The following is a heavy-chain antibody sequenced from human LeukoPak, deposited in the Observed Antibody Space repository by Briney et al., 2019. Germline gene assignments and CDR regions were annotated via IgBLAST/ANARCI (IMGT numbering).Heavy chain of an antibody. V-gene: IGHV3-23*01. CDR1: GFTFSSYA. CDR3: AKGANWNYVLEY. Sequence: GGSLRLSCVASGFTFSSYAMNWVRQAPGKVLEWVASIISGGSTYYADSVKGRFTISRDNSKNTLYLQMTSLRAEDTAVYYCAKGANWNYVLEYWGQGTLVTVSS. CDR2: IISGGST. D-gene: IGHD1-7*01. J-gene: IGHJ4*02.